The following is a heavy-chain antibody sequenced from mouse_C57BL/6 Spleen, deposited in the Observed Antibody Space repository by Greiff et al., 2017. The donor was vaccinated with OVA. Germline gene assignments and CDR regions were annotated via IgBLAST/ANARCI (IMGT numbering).Heavy chain of an antibody. V-gene: IGHV1-18*01. D-gene: IGHD1-1*01. CDR1: GYTFTDYN. CDR3: ARTPVITTVVATNYYAMDY. Sequence: EVKLQESGPELVKPGASVKIPCKASGYTFTDYNMDWVKQSHGKSLEWIGDINPNNGGTIYNQKFKGKATLTVDKSSSTAYMELRSLTSEDTAGYYCARTPVITTVVATNYYAMDYGSQGTSVTVSS. CDR2: INPNNGGT. J-gene: IGHJ4*01.